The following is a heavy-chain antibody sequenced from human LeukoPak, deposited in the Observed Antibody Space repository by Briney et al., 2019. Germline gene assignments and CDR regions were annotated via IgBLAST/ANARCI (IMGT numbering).Heavy chain of an antibody. Sequence: GGSLRLSCAASGFTFSSYWMSWVRQAPGKGLEWVAVISYDGTNKYYADSVKGRFTISRDNSKNTLYLQMNSLRPDDTAVYYCAGGLVPAAPFDYWGQGTLVTVSS. CDR1: GFTFSSYW. CDR2: ISYDGTNK. D-gene: IGHD2-2*01. CDR3: AGGLVPAAPFDY. J-gene: IGHJ4*02. V-gene: IGHV3-30-3*01.